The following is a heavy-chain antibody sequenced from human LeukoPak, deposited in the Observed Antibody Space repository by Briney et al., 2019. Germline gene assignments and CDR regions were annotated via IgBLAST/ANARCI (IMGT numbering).Heavy chain of an antibody. V-gene: IGHV3-48*03. CDR3: AELGITMIGGV. CDR2: ISSSGSTI. D-gene: IGHD3-10*02. J-gene: IGHJ6*03. CDR1: GFTFSSYE. Sequence: GGSLRLSSAASGFTFSSYEMNWVRQAPGKGLEGASYISSSGSTIYYAASVKGRFTISRENAKNSLYLQMNSLRAEDTAVYYCAELGITMIGGVWGKGTTVTIS.